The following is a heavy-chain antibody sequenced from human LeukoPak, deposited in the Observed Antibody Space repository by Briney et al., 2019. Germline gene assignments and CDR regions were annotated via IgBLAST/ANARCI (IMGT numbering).Heavy chain of an antibody. V-gene: IGHV4-39*01. CDR3: ARAVAAAGQYYFDY. J-gene: IGHJ4*02. CDR1: GXSISSSSYY. Sequence: SETLSLTCTVSGXSISSSSYYWGWIRQPPGKGLEWIGSIYYSGSTYYNPSLKSRVTISVDTSKKQFSLKLSSVTAADTAVYYCARAVAAAGQYYFDYWGQGTLVTVSS. CDR2: IYYSGST. D-gene: IGHD6-13*01.